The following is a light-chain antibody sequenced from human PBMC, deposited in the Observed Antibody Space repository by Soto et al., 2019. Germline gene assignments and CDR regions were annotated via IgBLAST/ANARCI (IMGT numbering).Light chain of an antibody. V-gene: IGLV2-8*01. CDR1: SSDVGPYNY. CDR2: EVT. J-gene: IGLJ3*02. Sequence: QSVLTQPPSASGSPGQSVTISCTGTSSDVGPYNYVSWYQQHAGKAPKLVIYEVTKRPSGVPDRFSGSKSANTASLTVSGLQAEDEADYYCSSFASSNTWVFGGGTQLTVL. CDR3: SSFASSNTWV.